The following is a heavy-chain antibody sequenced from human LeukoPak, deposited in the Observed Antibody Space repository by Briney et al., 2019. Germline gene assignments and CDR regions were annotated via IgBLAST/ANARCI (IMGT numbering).Heavy chain of an antibody. CDR1: GGSISSSSYY. J-gene: IGHJ4*02. CDR2: IYHSGST. D-gene: IGHD3-10*01. CDR3: ARMYYYGSGKNY. Sequence: SGTLSLTCIVSGGSISSSSYYWGWIRQPPGKGLEWIGSIYHSGSTYYNPSLKSRVTISVDTSKNQFSLKLSSVTAADTAVYYCARMYYYGSGKNYWGQGTLVTVSS. V-gene: IGHV4-39*07.